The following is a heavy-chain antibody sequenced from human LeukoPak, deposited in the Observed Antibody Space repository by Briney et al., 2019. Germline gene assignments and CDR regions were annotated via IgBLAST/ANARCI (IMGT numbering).Heavy chain of an antibody. CDR2: IYYSGST. Sequence: SETLSLTCTVSGGSISSSSYYWGWIRQPPGKGLEWIGSIYYSGSTYYNPPLKSRVTISVDTSKNQFSLKLSSVTAADTAVYYCASDSGATLDYWGQGTLVTVSS. D-gene: IGHD2-15*01. V-gene: IGHV4-39*07. J-gene: IGHJ4*02. CDR1: GGSISSSSYY. CDR3: ASDSGATLDY.